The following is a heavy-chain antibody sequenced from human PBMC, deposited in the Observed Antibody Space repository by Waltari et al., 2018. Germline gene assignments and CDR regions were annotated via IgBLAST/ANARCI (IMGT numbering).Heavy chain of an antibody. Sequence: PSETLSLTCSVSGAYFESSSHYWGWVRQPPGKGLEWIGSIYYSGSTYYNPSLKSRVNMSVDTANYQFSLKVTSVTAADTAIYYCARTAYDHLTGYPTLDHWGQGILVTVSS. CDR2: IYYSGST. V-gene: IGHV4-39*07. CDR1: GAYFESSSHY. CDR3: ARTAYDHLTGYPTLDH. D-gene: IGHD3-9*01. J-gene: IGHJ4*02.